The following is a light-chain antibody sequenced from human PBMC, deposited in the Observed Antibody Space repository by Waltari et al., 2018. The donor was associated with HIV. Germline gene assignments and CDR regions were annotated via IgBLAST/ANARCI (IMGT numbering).Light chain of an antibody. CDR3: QQTYSTPRT. J-gene: IGKJ3*01. CDR2: GAS. Sequence: DIQMTQSPSSLSASIGDRVTITCRASHSISRYLNWYQQIPGKAPKLLIYGASSLQSGVPSRFSGSGSGTDFTLTINTPQADDFATYYCQQTYSTPRTFGPGTKLDIK. CDR1: HSISRY. V-gene: IGKV1-39*01.